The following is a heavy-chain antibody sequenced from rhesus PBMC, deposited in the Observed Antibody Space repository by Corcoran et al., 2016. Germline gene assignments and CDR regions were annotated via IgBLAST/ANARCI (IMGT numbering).Heavy chain of an antibody. CDR1: GFTFGSYY. CDR2: MNTRGGST. V-gene: IGHV3-8*01. Sequence: EVQLVESGGGLVQPGGSLRLSCTGSGFTFGSYYMYWVRQAPGKGLEWVAAMNTRGGSTWYTESVKGRFTISKENAKNTLYLQMDSLRAEDTAVYYCARGRITGTAIDYWGQGVLVTVSS. CDR3: ARGRITGTAIDY. D-gene: IGHD1-26*01. J-gene: IGHJ4*01.